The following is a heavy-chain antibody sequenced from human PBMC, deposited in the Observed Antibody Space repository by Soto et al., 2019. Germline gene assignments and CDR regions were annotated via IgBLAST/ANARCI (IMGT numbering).Heavy chain of an antibody. CDR3: AKDVGQQLVLNYGMDV. CDR1: GFTFRSFG. J-gene: IGHJ6*02. CDR2: VSYDGNHK. D-gene: IGHD6-13*01. V-gene: IGHV3-30*18. Sequence: QVQLVESGGGVIQPGTSLSLSCASSGFTFRSFGMYWVRQAPGKGLEWVAVVSYDGNHKYYVDSVKGRFTVSRDNAKNILYLQMNSLRGEVTAVYYCAKDVGQQLVLNYGMDVWGQGTTVTVSS.